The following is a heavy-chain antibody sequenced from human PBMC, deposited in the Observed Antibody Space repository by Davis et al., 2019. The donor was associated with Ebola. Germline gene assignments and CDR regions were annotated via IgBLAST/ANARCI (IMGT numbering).Heavy chain of an antibody. V-gene: IGHV1-2*02. CDR3: ARVRGYGDYLPLYGMDV. Sequence: ASVKVSCKASGYTFTGYYMHWVRQAPGQGLEWMGWINPNSGGTNYAQKFQGRVTMTRDTSISTAYMELSRLRSDDTAVYYCARVRGYGDYLPLYGMDVWGQGTTVTVSS. J-gene: IGHJ6*02. D-gene: IGHD4-17*01. CDR1: GYTFTGYY. CDR2: INPNSGGT.